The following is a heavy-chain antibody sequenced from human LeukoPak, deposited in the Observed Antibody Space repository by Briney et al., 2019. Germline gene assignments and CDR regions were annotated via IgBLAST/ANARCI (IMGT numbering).Heavy chain of an antibody. CDR3: ARDPDSSSWFDY. Sequence: ASVKVSCKASGYTFTGYYMHWVRQAPGQGLEWMGWISPNSGGTKYAQKFQGRVTMTWDTSISTAYMELSSLRSDDTAVYYCARDPDSSSWFDYWGQGTLVTVSS. J-gene: IGHJ4*02. D-gene: IGHD6-13*01. V-gene: IGHV1-2*02. CDR1: GYTFTGYY. CDR2: ISPNSGGT.